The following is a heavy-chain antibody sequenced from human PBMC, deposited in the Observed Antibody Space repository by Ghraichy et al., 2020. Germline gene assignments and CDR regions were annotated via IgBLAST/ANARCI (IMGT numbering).Heavy chain of an antibody. D-gene: IGHD1-26*01. CDR3: ARGKVGARGLFDY. CDR2: INHSGST. Sequence: SETLSLTCAVYGGSFSGYYWSWIRQPPGKGLEWIGEINHSGSTNYNPSLKSRVTISVDTSKNQFSLKLSSVTAADTAVYYCARGKVGARGLFDYWGQGTLVTVSS. J-gene: IGHJ4*02. CDR1: GGSFSGYY. V-gene: IGHV4-34*01.